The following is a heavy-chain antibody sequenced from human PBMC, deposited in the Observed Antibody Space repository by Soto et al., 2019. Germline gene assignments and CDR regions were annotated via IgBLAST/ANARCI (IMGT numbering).Heavy chain of an antibody. D-gene: IGHD2-2*01. CDR1: GGSISSGSYY. Sequence: QLQLQESGPGLVKPSETLSLTCTVSGGSISSGSYYWGWIRQPPGKGLEWIGSIYYSGRTYYNPSLKSRVALSVDTSTNQFSLKLSSVTAADTAVYYCARQRGSSTTSYDWGQGTLVTVSS. CDR2: IYYSGRT. V-gene: IGHV4-39*01. CDR3: ARQRGSSTTSYD. J-gene: IGHJ4*02.